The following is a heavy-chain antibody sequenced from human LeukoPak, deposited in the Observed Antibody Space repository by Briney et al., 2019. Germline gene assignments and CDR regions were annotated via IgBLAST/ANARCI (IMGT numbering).Heavy chain of an antibody. CDR1: GFTFSSYG. V-gene: IGHV3-30*03. CDR2: ISYDGSNK. Sequence: GGSLRLSCAASGFTFSSYGMHWVRQAPGKGLEWVAVISYDGSNKYYADSVKGRFTISRDNSKNTLYLQMNSLRAEDTAVYYCATDNIGYYFDYWGQGTLVTVSS. CDR3: ATDNIGYYFDY. J-gene: IGHJ4*02. D-gene: IGHD2/OR15-2a*01.